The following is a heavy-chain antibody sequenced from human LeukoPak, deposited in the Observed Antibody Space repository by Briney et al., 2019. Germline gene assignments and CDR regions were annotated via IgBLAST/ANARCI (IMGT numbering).Heavy chain of an antibody. J-gene: IGHJ4*02. CDR3: AKGAAIDH. CDR2: VTGPGDTA. Sequence: PGGSLRLSCAASGFNLNNYDMNWVRQAPGKGLEWVAAVTGPGDTAYYADSVKGRFIISRDSFKDTLYLQMNRLGAEDTALYYCAKGAAIDHWGQGTLVTVSS. V-gene: IGHV3-23*01. CDR1: GFNLNNYD. D-gene: IGHD2-21*01.